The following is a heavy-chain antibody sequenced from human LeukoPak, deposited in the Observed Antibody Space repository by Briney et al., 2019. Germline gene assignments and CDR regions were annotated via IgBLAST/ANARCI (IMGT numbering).Heavy chain of an antibody. CDR3: ARGRLEYYFDY. CDR2: IYYSGST. CDR1: GGSISSGDYY. D-gene: IGHD4-11*01. V-gene: IGHV4-30-4*01. Sequence: PSETLSLTCTVSGGSISSGDYYWSWIRQPPGKGLEWIGYIYYSGSTYYNPSLKSRVTISVDTSKNQFSLKLSSVTAADTAVYYCARGRLEYYFDYWGQGTLVTVSS. J-gene: IGHJ4*02.